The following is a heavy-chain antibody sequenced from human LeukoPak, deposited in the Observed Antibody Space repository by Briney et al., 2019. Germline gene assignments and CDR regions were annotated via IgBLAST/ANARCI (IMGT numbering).Heavy chain of an antibody. CDR1: GGSISSYY. D-gene: IGHD3-10*01. CDR2: IYYSGST. V-gene: IGHV4-59*01. J-gene: IGHJ3*02. CDR3: ARDGMVRGVITADDAFDI. Sequence: KSSETLSLTCTVSGGSISSYYWSWIRQPPGKGLEWIGYIYYSGSTNYNPSLKSRVTILVDTSKNQFSLKLSSVTAADTAVYYCARDGMVRGVITADDAFDIWGQGTMVTVSS.